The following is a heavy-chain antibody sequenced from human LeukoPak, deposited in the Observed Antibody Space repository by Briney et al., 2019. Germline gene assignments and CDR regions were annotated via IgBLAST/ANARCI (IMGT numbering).Heavy chain of an antibody. D-gene: IGHD2-15*01. CDR3: ARRYCSGSSCYLFDY. CDR2: IHPRDSDT. CDR1: AYSSTNYW. J-gene: IGHJ4*02. V-gene: IGHV5-51*01. Sequence: GESLKISCKGSAYSSTNYWIGWVRQMPGKGLEWMGIIHPRDSDTRYSPSLQGQVTISADKSISTAYLQRSSLKASDTAMYYCARRYCSGSSCYLFDYWGEGTLVTVSS.